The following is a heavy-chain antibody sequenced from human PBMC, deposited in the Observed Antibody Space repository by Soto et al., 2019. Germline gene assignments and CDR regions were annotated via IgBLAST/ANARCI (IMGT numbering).Heavy chain of an antibody. D-gene: IGHD2-8*01. CDR3: AKRPVLDY. V-gene: IGHV3-23*01. Sequence: PGGSLRLSCAASGFTFSSYALNWVRQAPGKGLEWVSTISGSGDNTYYADSVKDRFTISRDNSKNTLYLQMISLRAEDTAVYYCAKRPVLDYWGQGTLVTVSS. CDR2: ISGSGDNT. J-gene: IGHJ4*02. CDR1: GFTFSSYA.